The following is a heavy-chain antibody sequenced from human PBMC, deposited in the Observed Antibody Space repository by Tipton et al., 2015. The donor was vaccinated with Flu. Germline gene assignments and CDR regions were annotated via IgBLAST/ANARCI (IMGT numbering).Heavy chain of an antibody. CDR1: GGSISSGGYY. CDR3: ARVATLDVPFDP. V-gene: IGHV4-39*07. Sequence: LRLSCTVSGGSISSGGYYWSWIRQHPGKGLEWIGSIYYSGSTYYNPSLKSRVTISVDTSKNQFSLKLSSVTAADTAVYYCARVATLDVPFDPWGQGTLVTVSS. J-gene: IGHJ5*02. CDR2: IYYSGST. D-gene: IGHD2/OR15-2a*01.